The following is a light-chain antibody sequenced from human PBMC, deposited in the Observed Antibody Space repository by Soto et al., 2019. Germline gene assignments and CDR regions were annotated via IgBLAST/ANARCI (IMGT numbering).Light chain of an antibody. J-gene: IGKJ2*01. CDR3: QQRSNWPRT. CDR2: DAS. V-gene: IGKV3-11*01. CDR1: QSVSSY. Sequence: EIVLTQSPATLSLSPGERATLSCRATQSVSSYLAWYQQKPGQAPRLLNYDASNRATGIPARFSGGGSGTDFTLTISSLEPEDFAVYYCQQRSNWPRTFGQGTKLEIK.